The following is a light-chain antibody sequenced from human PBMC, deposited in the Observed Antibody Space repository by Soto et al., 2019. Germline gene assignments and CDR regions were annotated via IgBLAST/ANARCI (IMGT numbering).Light chain of an antibody. CDR1: QSVSSN. CDR2: GAS. J-gene: IGKJ4*01. Sequence: EIVMTQSPATLSVSPGERATLSCRASQSVSSNLAWYQQKPGQAPRLLIYGASTRATGIPARFSGSVSGTEFTLTISSLQSEDFEVYYCQQYNNWPPLTFGGGTKVEIK. CDR3: QQYNNWPPLT. V-gene: IGKV3-15*01.